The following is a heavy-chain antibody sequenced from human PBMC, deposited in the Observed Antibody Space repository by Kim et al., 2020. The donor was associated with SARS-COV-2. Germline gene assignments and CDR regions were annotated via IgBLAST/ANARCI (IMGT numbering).Heavy chain of an antibody. V-gene: IGHV3-30*18. CDR1: GFTFSSYG. D-gene: IGHD2-2*01. CDR3: AKDRLGDIVVVPAPAPGDY. Sequence: GGSLRLSCAASGFTFSSYGMHWVRQAPGKGLEWVAVISYDGSNKYYADSVKGRFTISRDNSKNTLYLQMNSLRAEDTAVYYCAKDRLGDIVVVPAPAPGDYWGQGTLVTVSS. CDR2: ISYDGSNK. J-gene: IGHJ4*02.